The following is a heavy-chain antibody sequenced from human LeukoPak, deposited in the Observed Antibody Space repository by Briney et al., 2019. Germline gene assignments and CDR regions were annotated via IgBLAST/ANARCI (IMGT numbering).Heavy chain of an antibody. CDR1: GGSISSGDYC. CDR3: ARDGYCSSTSCYSFYYMDV. V-gene: IGHV4-30-4*08. D-gene: IGHD2-2*01. CDR2: IYYSGST. Sequence: SETLSLTCTVSGGSISSGDYCWSWIRQPPGKGLEWIEYIYYSGSTYYNPSLKSRVTISVDTSKNQFSLKLSSVTAADTAVYYCARDGYCSSTSCYSFYYMDVWGKGTTVTVSS. J-gene: IGHJ6*03.